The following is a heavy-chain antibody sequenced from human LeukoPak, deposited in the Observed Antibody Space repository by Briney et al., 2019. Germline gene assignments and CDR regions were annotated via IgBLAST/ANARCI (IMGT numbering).Heavy chain of an antibody. CDR1: GGTFSSYA. D-gene: IGHD5-24*01. Sequence: VASVKVSCTASGGTFSSYAISWVRQAPGQGLEWMGGIIPIFGTANYAQKFQGRVTITADESTSTAYMELSSLRSEDTAVHYCARTLEMATTMCYFDYWGQGTLVTVSS. CDR2: IIPIFGTA. V-gene: IGHV1-69*13. J-gene: IGHJ4*02. CDR3: ARTLEMATTMCYFDY.